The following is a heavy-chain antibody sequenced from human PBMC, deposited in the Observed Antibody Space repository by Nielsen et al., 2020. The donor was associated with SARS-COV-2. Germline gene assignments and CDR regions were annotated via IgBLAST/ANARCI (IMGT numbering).Heavy chain of an antibody. Sequence: ASVKVSCKASGYTFTSNYIHWVRRAPGQGLEWVGMITPIGGTTAYARRFQGRVTMTRDTSTSTVYMLLSSLRSDDTAVYYCAREWDDYDSSAYDYWGQGTLVTVSS. CDR1: GYTFTSNY. D-gene: IGHD3-22*01. V-gene: IGHV1-46*01. CDR3: AREWDDYDSSAYDY. J-gene: IGHJ4*02. CDR2: ITPIGGTT.